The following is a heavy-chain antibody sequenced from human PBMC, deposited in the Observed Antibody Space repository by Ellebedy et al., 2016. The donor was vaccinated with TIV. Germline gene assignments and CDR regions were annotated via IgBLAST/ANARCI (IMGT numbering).Heavy chain of an antibody. J-gene: IGHJ4*02. Sequence: GESLKISXAASGFTFSSYAMSWVRQAPGKGLEWVSAISGSGGSTYYADSVKGRFTISRDNSKNTLYLQMSSLRAEDTAVHYCVKALLYYYGSGSYYDYWGQGTLVTVSS. CDR2: ISGSGGST. CDR1: GFTFSSYA. CDR3: VKALLYYYGSGSYYDY. V-gene: IGHV3-23*01. D-gene: IGHD3-10*01.